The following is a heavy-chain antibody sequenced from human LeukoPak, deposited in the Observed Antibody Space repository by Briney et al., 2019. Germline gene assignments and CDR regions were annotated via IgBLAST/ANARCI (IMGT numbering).Heavy chain of an antibody. Sequence: PSETLSLTCVVYGGSFSGYYWSWIRQPPGKVLEWIGEINHSGSTNYNPSLKSRVTISVDTSKNQFSLKLSSVTAADTAVYYCARRTKSYYYGSGSHHFDYWGQATLVTVSS. CDR2: INHSGST. CDR3: ARRTKSYYYGSGSHHFDY. V-gene: IGHV4-34*01. J-gene: IGHJ4*02. CDR1: GGSFSGYY. D-gene: IGHD3-10*01.